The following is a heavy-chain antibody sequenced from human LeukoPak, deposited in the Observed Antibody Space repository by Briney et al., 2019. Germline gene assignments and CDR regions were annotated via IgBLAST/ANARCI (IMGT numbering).Heavy chain of an antibody. V-gene: IGHV4-38-2*02. Sequence: IPSEALSLTCTVSGYSISSGYDWGWIRQAPGKRLEWLGSISQSGTTYDNPSLKSRVTMSVDTSKKQFSLKLSSVTAADTAVYYCARVRAAAIPYYFDSWGQGTLVTVSS. CDR1: GYSISSGYD. CDR3: ARVRAAAIPYYFDS. D-gene: IGHD6-13*01. CDR2: ISQSGTT. J-gene: IGHJ4*02.